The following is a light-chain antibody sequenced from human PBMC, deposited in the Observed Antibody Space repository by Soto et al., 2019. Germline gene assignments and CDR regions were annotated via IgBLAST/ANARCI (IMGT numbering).Light chain of an antibody. CDR2: DNN. V-gene: IGLV1-51*01. CDR1: SSNIGNNY. Sequence: QSALTQPPSVSAAPGQKVTISCSGSSSNIGNNYVSWYQQLPGTAPKLLIYDNNKRPSGIPDRFSGSKSGTSATLGITGLQTGDEADYYCGTWDYSLTVYVFGTGTNVTVL. J-gene: IGLJ1*01. CDR3: GTWDYSLTVYV.